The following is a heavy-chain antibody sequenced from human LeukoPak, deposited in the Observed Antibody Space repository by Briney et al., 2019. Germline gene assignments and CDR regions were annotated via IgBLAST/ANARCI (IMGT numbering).Heavy chain of an antibody. CDR1: GGSISSYY. D-gene: IGHD3-10*01. J-gene: IGHJ6*03. Sequence: SETLSLTCTVSGGSISSYYWSWIRQPPGKGLEWIGYIYYSGSTNYNPSLKSRVTISVDTSKNQFSLKLSSVTAADTAVYYCARYGADYYGSGSYLYYYYYMDVWGKGTTVTVSS. CDR2: IYYSGST. V-gene: IGHV4-59*12. CDR3: ARYGADYYGSGSYLYYYYYMDV.